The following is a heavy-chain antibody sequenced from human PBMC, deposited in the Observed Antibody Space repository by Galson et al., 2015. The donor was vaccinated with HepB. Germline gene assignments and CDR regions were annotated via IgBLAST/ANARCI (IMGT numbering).Heavy chain of an antibody. D-gene: IGHD5-12*01. CDR1: GYTFTSYS. CDR3: GRGGYGGYALDY. J-gene: IGHJ4*02. V-gene: IGHV1-18*04. CDR2: ISAYNGHT. Sequence: SVKVSCKASGYTFTSYSISWVRQAPGQGPEWKAWISAYNGHTNYAQKFQGRVTVTTDTSTSTVYMELRSLRADDTAVYYCGRGGYGGYALDYWGQGTLVTVSS.